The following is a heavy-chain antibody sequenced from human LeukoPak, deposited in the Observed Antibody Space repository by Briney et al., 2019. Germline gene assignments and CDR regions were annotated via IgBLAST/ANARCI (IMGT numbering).Heavy chain of an antibody. CDR2: ISYDGSNK. J-gene: IGHJ4*02. D-gene: IGHD1-26*01. CDR1: GFTFSSYA. Sequence: GGSLRLSCAASGFTFSSYAMHWVRQAPGRGLEWVAVISYDGSNKYYADSVKGRFTISRDNSKNTLSLQMNSLRAEDTAVYYCARDKYPGSGSYYIFDYWGQGTLVTVSS. V-gene: IGHV3-30-3*01. CDR3: ARDKYPGSGSYYIFDY.